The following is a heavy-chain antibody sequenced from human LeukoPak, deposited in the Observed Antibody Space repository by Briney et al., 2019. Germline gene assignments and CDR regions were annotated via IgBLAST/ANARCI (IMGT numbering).Heavy chain of an antibody. J-gene: IGHJ4*02. CDR1: GVTFSSYW. V-gene: IGHV3-7*03. D-gene: IGHD6-13*01. Sequence: GGSLRLSCAASGVTFSSYWMSWVRQTPGKGLEWVANMNQDGSGKYYLDSVKGRFTISRDNGKNSLYLQMNSLRAEDTAVYYCARDSGWWRFDFWGQGTLVTVSS. CDR3: ARDSGWWRFDF. CDR2: MNQDGSGK.